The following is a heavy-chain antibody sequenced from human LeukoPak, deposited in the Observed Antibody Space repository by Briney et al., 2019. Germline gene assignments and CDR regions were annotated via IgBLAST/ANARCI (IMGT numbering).Heavy chain of an antibody. D-gene: IGHD3-16*01. CDR1: GGSFSGYY. J-gene: IGHJ4*02. CDR2: INHSGST. Sequence: KPSETLSLTCAVYGGSFSGYYWSWIRQPPGKGLEWIGEINHSGSTNYNTSLKSRVTISVDTSKNQFSLKLSSVTAADTAVYYCARDRGGRGREGVLYYFDYWGQGTLVTVSS. V-gene: IGHV4-34*01. CDR3: ARDRGGRGREGVLYYFDY.